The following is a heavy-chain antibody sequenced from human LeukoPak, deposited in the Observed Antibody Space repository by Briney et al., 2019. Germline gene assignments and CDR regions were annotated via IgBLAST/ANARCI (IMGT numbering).Heavy chain of an antibody. CDR2: GNPKSGGT. CDR3: ARDFDTSGYYAGH. CDR1: GYTFTHYY. D-gene: IGHD3-22*01. J-gene: IGHJ4*02. Sequence: ASVKVSCKASGYTFTHYYVHWVRQAPGQGFEWMGCGNPKSGGTNYAQRFQGRVTMTRDTSISTAYMELRRLRVDDTAVYYCARDFDTSGYYAGHWGEGSQVT. V-gene: IGHV1-2*02.